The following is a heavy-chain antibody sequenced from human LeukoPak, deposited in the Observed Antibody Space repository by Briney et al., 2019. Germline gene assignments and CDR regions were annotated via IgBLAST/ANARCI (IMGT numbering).Heavy chain of an antibody. CDR2: ISGSGGRA. CDR3: AKDAEIFGVPLMFDY. V-gene: IGHV3-23*01. CDR1: GFTFSSYV. D-gene: IGHD3-3*01. Sequence: GGSLRLSCAASGFTFSSYVMSWVRQAPGKGLEWVSAISGSGGRADYADSVMGRFTISRDNSKNTLYLQMNSLRADDTAVYYCAKDAEIFGVPLMFDYWGLGTLVTVSS. J-gene: IGHJ4*02.